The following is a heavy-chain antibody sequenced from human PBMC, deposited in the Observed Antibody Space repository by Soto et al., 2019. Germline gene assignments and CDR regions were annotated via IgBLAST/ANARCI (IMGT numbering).Heavy chain of an antibody. CDR3: TTTGPDFWSGYSNRYYYYMDV. CDR1: GFTFSNAW. D-gene: IGHD3-3*01. V-gene: IGHV3-15*01. J-gene: IGHJ6*03. Sequence: GGSLRLSCAASGFTFSNAWMSWVRQAPGKGLEWVGRIKSKTDGGTTDYAAPVKGRFTISRDDSKNTLYLQMNSLKTEDTAVYYCTTTGPDFWSGYSNRYYYYMDVWGKGTTVTVSS. CDR2: IKSKTDGGTT.